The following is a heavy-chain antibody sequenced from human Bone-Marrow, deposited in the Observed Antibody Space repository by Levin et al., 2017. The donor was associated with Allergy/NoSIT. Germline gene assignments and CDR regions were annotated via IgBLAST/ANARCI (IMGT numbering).Heavy chain of an antibody. CDR2: ISSSGRTI. CDR3: ARDLRGPENRVQLPLDY. V-gene: IGHV3-11*01. J-gene: IGHJ4*02. Sequence: KSGGSLRLSCAASGFTFSDYHMSWIRQAPGQGLEWISFISSSGRTIFHADSVKGRFTISRDNAKNSLYLQMNSLRAEDTAVYYCARDLRGPENRVQLPLDYWGQGTPVTVSS. CDR1: GFTFSDYH. D-gene: IGHD4-11*01.